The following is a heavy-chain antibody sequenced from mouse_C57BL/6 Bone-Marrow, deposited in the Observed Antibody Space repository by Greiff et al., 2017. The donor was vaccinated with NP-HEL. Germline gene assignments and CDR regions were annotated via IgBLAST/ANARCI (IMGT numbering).Heavy chain of an antibody. CDR2: INYDGSST. Sequence: EVKLLESEGGLVQPGRSMKLSCTASGFTFSDYYMAWVRQVPEKGLEWVANINYDGSSTYYLDSLKSRFIISRDNAKNILYLQMSSLKSEDTATYYCARVGTTVVYWYFDVWGTGTTVTVSS. V-gene: IGHV5-16*01. D-gene: IGHD1-1*01. J-gene: IGHJ1*03. CDR3: ARVGTTVVYWYFDV. CDR1: GFTFSDYY.